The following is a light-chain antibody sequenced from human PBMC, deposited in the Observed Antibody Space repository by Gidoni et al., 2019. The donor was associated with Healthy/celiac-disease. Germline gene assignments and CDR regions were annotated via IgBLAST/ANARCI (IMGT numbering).Light chain of an antibody. CDR2: KVS. CDR3: MQGTHWPPYT. CDR1: QSLVYSDANTY. J-gene: IGKJ3*01. V-gene: IGKV2-30*01. Sequence: DVVMTQSPLSLPVTLGQPASIPCRSSQSLVYSDANTYLNWFQQRPGQSPRRLIYKVSNRDSGVPDRFSGSGSGTDFTLKISRVEAEDVGVYYCMQGTHWPPYTFGPGTKVDIK.